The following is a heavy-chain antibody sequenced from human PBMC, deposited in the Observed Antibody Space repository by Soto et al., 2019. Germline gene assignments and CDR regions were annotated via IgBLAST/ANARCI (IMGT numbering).Heavy chain of an antibody. CDR2: IYTSGST. J-gene: IGHJ3*02. D-gene: IGHD5-12*01. V-gene: IGHV4-4*07. CDR1: GGSISSYY. Sequence: SSETLSLTCTVSGGSISSYYWSWIRQPAGKGLEWIGRIYTSGSTNYNPSLKSRVTMSVDTSKNQFSLKLSSVTAADTAVYYCARYSGYGGVAADAFDIWGQGTMVTVSS. CDR3: ARYSGYGGVAADAFDI.